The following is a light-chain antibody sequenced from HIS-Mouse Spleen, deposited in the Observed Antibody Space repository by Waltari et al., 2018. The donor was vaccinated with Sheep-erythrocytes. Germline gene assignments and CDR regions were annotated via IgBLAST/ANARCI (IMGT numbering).Light chain of an antibody. Sequence: DIVMTQSPDSLAVSLGERATINCKSSQSVLYSSNNKNYLAWYQQKPGQPPKLLIYWASTRESGVPDRVSGSGSGTDFTLTRSSLQAEDVAVYYCQQYYSTPLTFGGGTKVEIK. J-gene: IGKJ4*01. CDR2: WAS. V-gene: IGKV4-1*01. CDR1: QSVLYSSNNKNY. CDR3: QQYYSTPLT.